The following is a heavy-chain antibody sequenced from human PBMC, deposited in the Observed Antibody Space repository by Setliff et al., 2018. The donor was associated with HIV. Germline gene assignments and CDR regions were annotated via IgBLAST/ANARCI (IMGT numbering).Heavy chain of an antibody. CDR2: LSHVGGT. CDR1: GYFISSGYY. CDR3: ARQLTTLDYFDY. D-gene: IGHD4-17*01. Sequence: SETLSLTCAVSGYFISSGYYWGWIRQPPGKGLEWIGSLSHVGGTYYNPSLKSRVTISIDTSMNQFSLRLTSVTAADTAVYYCARQLTTLDYFDYWGQGTLVTVS. V-gene: IGHV4-38-2*01. J-gene: IGHJ4*02.